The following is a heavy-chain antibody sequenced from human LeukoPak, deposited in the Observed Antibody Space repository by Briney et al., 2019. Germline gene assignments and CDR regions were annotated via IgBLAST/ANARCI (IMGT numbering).Heavy chain of an antibody. CDR2: ISGSGGST. CDR1: GFTFSSYA. CDR3: AKGTSLINILTGYFYYFDY. Sequence: GGSLRLSCAASGFTFSSYAVSWVRQAPGKGLEWVSAISGSGGSTYYADSVKGRFTISRDNSKNTLYLQMNSLRAEDTAVYYCAKGTSLINILTGYFYYFDYWGQGTLVTVSS. J-gene: IGHJ4*02. V-gene: IGHV3-23*01. D-gene: IGHD3-9*01.